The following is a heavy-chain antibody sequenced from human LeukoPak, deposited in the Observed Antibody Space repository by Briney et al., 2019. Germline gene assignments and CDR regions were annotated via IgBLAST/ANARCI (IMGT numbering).Heavy chain of an antibody. Sequence: GSLRLSCVASGFTFSSYWMSWVRQAPGKGLEWVAKIKEDEGEKYYVDSVKGRFTISRDNAKNSVYLQMNSLRAEDTALYYCARGVYAYDYWGQGTLVTVSS. CDR1: GFTFSSYW. J-gene: IGHJ4*02. CDR2: IKEDEGEK. D-gene: IGHD2-8*01. V-gene: IGHV3-7*01. CDR3: ARGVYAYDY.